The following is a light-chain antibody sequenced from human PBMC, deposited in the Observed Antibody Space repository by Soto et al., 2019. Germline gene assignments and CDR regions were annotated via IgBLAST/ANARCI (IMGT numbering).Light chain of an antibody. Sequence: QTVVTQEPSFSASPGRTVTLTCGLSSGSVSTSYYPSWYQQTPGQAPRTLIYSTNTRSSGVPDRFSGSILGNKAALTITGAQADDESDYYCALYMGSGIWVFGGGTKLTVL. CDR2: STN. CDR3: ALYMGSGIWV. CDR1: SGSVSTSYY. J-gene: IGLJ3*02. V-gene: IGLV8-61*01.